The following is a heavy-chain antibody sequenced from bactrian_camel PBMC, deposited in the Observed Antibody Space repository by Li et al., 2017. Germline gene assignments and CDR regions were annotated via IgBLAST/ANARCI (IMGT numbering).Heavy chain of an antibody. V-gene: IGHV3S9*01. Sequence: HVQLVESGGGSVQAGGSLRLSCTASRSTTSDRCMGWVRQVPGKEREGVAIIDTDGSTFYADSVTGRFTISQDNSKNTLYLQMNSLKPEDTAMYYCADRRGACGAEWWLFGYRGQGTQVTVS. J-gene: IGHJ6*01. CDR2: IDTDGST. D-gene: IGHD7*01. CDR3: ADRRGACGAEWWLFGY. CDR1: RSTTSDRC.